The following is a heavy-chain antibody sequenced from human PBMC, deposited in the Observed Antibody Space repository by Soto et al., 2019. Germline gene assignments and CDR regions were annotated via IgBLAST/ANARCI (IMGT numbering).Heavy chain of an antibody. D-gene: IGHD4-17*01. CDR1: GFTFSSYS. J-gene: IGHJ4*03. CDR3: ARDLALVATVTTPVMDV. CDR2: ISSSSSYI. Sequence: EVQLVESGGGLVKPGGSLRLSCAASGFTFSSYSMNWVRQAPGKGLEWVSSISSSSSYIYYADSVKGRFTISRDNVKHSLYLQMNSLRAEGTAVYYCARDLALVATVTTPVMDVGGQGTLVIVSS. V-gene: IGHV3-21*01.